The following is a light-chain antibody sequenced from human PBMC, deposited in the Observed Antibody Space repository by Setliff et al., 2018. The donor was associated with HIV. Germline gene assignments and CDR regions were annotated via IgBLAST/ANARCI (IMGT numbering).Light chain of an antibody. V-gene: IGLV2-14*03. CDR2: DVS. J-gene: IGLJ1*01. CDR1: SSDVGGYNY. Sequence: LTQPASVSGSPGQSITISCTGSSSDVGGYNYVSWYQQHPGKAPKLMIYDVSNRPSGVSNRFSGSKSGNTASLTISGLQAEDEADYYCSSYTLSSNVGVFGTGTKGTVL. CDR3: SSYTLSSNVGV.